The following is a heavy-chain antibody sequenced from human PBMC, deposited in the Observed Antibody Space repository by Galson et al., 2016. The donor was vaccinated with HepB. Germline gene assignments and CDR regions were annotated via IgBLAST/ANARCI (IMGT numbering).Heavy chain of an antibody. Sequence: QSGAEVKEPGESLKISCKGSGYTFTNYWIGWVRQMPGKGLEWMAMVYPGDSDTRYSPSFRGQVTISADKFSSTAYLQWSSLQASDTAVYYCARRGIAVAGRAGIDYWGQGTLVTVSS. CDR1: GYTFTNYW. J-gene: IGHJ4*02. D-gene: IGHD6-19*01. V-gene: IGHV5-51*01. CDR3: ARRGIAVAGRAGIDY. CDR2: VYPGDSDT.